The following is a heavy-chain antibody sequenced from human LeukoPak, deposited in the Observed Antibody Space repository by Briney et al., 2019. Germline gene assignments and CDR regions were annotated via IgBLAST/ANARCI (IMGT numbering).Heavy chain of an antibody. D-gene: IGHD4-17*01. CDR2: IYYSGST. CDR3: ARVYGDYKNAFDI. V-gene: IGHV4-30-4*01. J-gene: IGHJ3*02. Sequence: SQTLSLTCTVSGGSISSGDYYWSWIRQPPGKGLEWIGYIYYSGSTYYNPSLKSRVTISVGTSKNQFSLKLSSVTAADTAVYYCARVYGDYKNAFDIWGQGTMVTVSS. CDR1: GGSISSGDYY.